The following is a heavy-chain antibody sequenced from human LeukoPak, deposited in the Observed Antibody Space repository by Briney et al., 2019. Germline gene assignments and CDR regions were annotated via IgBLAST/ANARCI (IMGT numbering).Heavy chain of an antibody. Sequence: SETLSLTCTVSGGSISGDIYYWGWIRQPPGKGLEWIGSIYYSGSTYYNPSLKSRVTISVDTSKNQFSLKLSSATAADTALYYVARGRGGGASYHCYYRAVWGKGTPVTASS. D-gene: IGHD3-10*01. CDR2: IYYSGST. CDR1: GGSISGDIYY. V-gene: IGHV4-39*07. CDR3: ARGRGGGASYHCYYRAV. J-gene: IGHJ6*03.